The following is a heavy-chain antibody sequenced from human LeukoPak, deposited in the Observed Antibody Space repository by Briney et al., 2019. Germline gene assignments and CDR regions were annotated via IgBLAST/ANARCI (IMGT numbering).Heavy chain of an antibody. Sequence: PSETLSLTCTVSGYSISSGYYWGWIRQPPGKGLEWIGSIYHSGSTYYNPSLKSRVTISVDTSKNQFSLKLSSVTAADTAVYYCARDIVVVVAATGYNWFDPWGQGTLDTVSS. V-gene: IGHV4-38-2*02. CDR2: IYHSGST. CDR1: GYSISSGYY. D-gene: IGHD2-15*01. J-gene: IGHJ5*02. CDR3: ARDIVVVVAATGYNWFDP.